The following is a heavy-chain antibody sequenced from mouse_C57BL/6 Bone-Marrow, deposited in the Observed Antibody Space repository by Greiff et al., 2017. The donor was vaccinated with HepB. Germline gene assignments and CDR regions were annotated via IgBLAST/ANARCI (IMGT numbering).Heavy chain of an antibody. V-gene: IGHV5-17*01. D-gene: IGHD2-3*01. CDR3: ARFYDYYAMDY. Sequence: EVQVVESGGGLVKPGGSLKLSCAASGFTFSDYGMHWVRQAPEKGLEWVAYISSGSSTIYYADTVKGRFTISRDNAKITLFLQMTSLRSEDTAMYYCARFYDYYAMDYWGQGTSVTVSS. J-gene: IGHJ4*01. CDR1: GFTFSDYG. CDR2: ISSGSSTI.